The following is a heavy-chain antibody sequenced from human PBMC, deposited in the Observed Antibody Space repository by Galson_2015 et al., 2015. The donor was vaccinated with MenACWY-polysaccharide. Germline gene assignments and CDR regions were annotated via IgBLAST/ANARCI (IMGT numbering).Heavy chain of an antibody. J-gene: IGHJ4*02. CDR1: GYTFTSYG. CDR2: ISAYSGNT. Sequence: SVKVSCKASGYTFTSYGISWVRQAPGQGLEWMGWISAYSGNTNYAQKFQGRVTMTTDTSTSTADIELRSLRSDDTAMYYCARVHTDCTSSSCHDYWGQGTQVTVSS. V-gene: IGHV1-18*01. CDR3: ARVHTDCTSSSCHDY. D-gene: IGHD2-2*01.